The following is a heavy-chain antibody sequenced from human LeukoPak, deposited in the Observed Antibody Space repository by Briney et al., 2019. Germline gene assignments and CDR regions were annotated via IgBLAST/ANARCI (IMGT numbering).Heavy chain of an antibody. CDR1: GYSFISYW. V-gene: IGHV5-51*01. CDR3: ARRVGATLRWFDP. D-gene: IGHD1-26*01. CDR2: IYPCESGT. Sequence: GESLKISCKWSGYSFISYWIGWVGHLPGKGLDWMGNIYPCESGTRYNPSFQGQVTISADKSISTAYLQWSSLKAADTAMYYCARRVGATLRWFDPWGQGTLVTVSS. J-gene: IGHJ5*02.